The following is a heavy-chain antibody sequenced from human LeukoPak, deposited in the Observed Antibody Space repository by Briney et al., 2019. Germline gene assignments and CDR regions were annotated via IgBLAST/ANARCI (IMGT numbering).Heavy chain of an antibody. CDR3: ASFASGT. CDR1: GFTFSNSW. V-gene: IGHV3-7*01. J-gene: IGHJ5*02. Sequence: PGGSLRLSCAASGFTFSNSWMNWVRQTPGKGLEWVANIKYDGSDSYYVDSVRGRFAISRDNAKNSLYLQMNSLRVEDTAVYYCASFASGTWGQGTLVTVSS. CDR2: IKYDGSDS.